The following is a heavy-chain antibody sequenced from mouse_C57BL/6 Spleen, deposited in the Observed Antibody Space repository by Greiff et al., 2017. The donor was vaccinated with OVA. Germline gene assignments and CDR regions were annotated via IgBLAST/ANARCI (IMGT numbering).Heavy chain of an antibody. CDR3: VREGYYYGSSYVGYFDY. D-gene: IGHD1-1*01. V-gene: IGHV10-3*01. J-gene: IGHJ2*01. CDR1: GFTFNTYA. Sequence: EVQRVESGGGLVQPKGSLKLSCAASGFTFNTYAMHWVRQAPGKGLEWVARIRSKSSNYATSYAASVKDRFTISRDDSQSMLYLQMNNLKTEDTAMYYCVREGYYYGSSYVGYFDYWGQGTTLTVSS. CDR2: IRSKSSNYAT.